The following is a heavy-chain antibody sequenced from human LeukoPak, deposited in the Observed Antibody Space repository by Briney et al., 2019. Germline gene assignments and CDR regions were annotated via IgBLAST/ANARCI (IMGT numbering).Heavy chain of an antibody. Sequence: GGSLRLSCAASGFTFSDSYMTWIRQAPGKGLEWVSYISNSGSSIYYADSVKGRFTISRDNSKNTLYLQMNSLRAEDTAVYYCAKDVDYYDSSGYDYWGQGTLVTVS. CDR1: GFTFSDSY. D-gene: IGHD3-22*01. CDR2: ISNSGSSI. V-gene: IGHV3-11*04. CDR3: AKDVDYYDSSGYDY. J-gene: IGHJ4*02.